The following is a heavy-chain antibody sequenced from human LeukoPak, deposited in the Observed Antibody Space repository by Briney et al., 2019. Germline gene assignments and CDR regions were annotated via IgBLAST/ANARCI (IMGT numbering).Heavy chain of an antibody. CDR2: ISFDGNNK. J-gene: IGHJ4*02. CDR3: AREDITTYYDY. V-gene: IGHV3-30*04. CDR1: GFTFRKYA. Sequence: GGSLRLSCAASGFTFRKYAMHWVRQAPGKGLEWVGVISFDGNNKYYADSVKGRLTISRDNSKNTLYLQMNTLRTEDTAVYYCAREDITTYYDYWGQGTLVTVSS. D-gene: IGHD3-3*01.